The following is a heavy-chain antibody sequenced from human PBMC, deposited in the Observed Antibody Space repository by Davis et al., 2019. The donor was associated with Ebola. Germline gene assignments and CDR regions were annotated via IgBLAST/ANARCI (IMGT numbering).Heavy chain of an antibody. V-gene: IGHV1-46*01. CDR3: ARAGGGYSYGGIYYYGMDL. D-gene: IGHD5-18*01. CDR2: VNPSGGGT. CDR1: GYTFISYY. J-gene: IGHJ6*04. Sequence: AASVKVSCKASGYTFISYYFHWVRQAPGQGLEWMGIVNPSGGGTTYAQNFQGRVTMTRDTSTSTLYMELSSLKSGDTAVYYCARAGGGYSYGGIYYYGMDLWGKGTTVTVSS.